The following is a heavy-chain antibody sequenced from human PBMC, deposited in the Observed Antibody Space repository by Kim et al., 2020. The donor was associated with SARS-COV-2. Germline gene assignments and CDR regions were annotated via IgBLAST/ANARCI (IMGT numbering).Heavy chain of an antibody. Sequence: GGSLRLSCAASGFTFSGSAMHWVRQASGKGLEWVGRIRSIANSYATAYPASVKGRFTVSRDDSMNTVYLQMNSLKSEDTAVYYCTRLKDYGDYESAFDIWGQGTMVTVSS. CDR1: GFTFSGSA. D-gene: IGHD4-17*01. CDR2: IRSIANSYAT. CDR3: TRLKDYGDYESAFDI. V-gene: IGHV3-73*01. J-gene: IGHJ3*02.